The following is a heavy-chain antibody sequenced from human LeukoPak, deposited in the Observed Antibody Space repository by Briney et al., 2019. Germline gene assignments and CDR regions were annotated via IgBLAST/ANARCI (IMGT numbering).Heavy chain of an antibody. J-gene: IGHJ5*02. CDR1: GFTFSSYS. D-gene: IGHD2-2*01. CDR2: ISSSSSYI. Sequence: GGSLRLSCAASGFTFSSYSMNWVRQAPGKGLEWVSSISSSSSYIYYADSVKGRFTISRDNAKNSLYLQMNSLRAEDTAVYYCARDPGIVVVPAAIRSGTYNWFDPWGQGTLSPSPQ. V-gene: IGHV3-21*01. CDR3: ARDPGIVVVPAAIRSGTYNWFDP.